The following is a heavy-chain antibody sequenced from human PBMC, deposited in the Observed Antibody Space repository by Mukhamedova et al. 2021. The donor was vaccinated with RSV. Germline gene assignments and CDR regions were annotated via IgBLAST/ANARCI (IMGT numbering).Heavy chain of an antibody. CDR3: AKGGYSYFYY. D-gene: IGHD5-18*01. V-gene: IGHV3-9*01. Sequence: GLEWVSGISWHSGSIGYADSVKGRFTISRDNAKNSLYLQMNSLRAEDTALYYCAKGGYSYFYYLGQGTLVTVSS. J-gene: IGHJ4*02. CDR2: ISWHSGSI.